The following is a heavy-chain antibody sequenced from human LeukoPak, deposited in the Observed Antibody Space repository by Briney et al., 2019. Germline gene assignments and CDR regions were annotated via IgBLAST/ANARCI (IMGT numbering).Heavy chain of an antibody. D-gene: IGHD3-16*01. Sequence: VTLTLSCSVSAFTLSDYCMNRVRPAQGKGLEWCSYVSSGHRSTNYAHSVKGRFTISRDSAKNSVSLELSSLTAEDTAVYYCARGRRGSYYTFQVWGQGTLVSVSS. V-gene: IGHV3-11*05. CDR1: AFTLSDYC. CDR2: VSSGHRST. J-gene: IGHJ4*02. CDR3: ARGRRGSYYTFQV.